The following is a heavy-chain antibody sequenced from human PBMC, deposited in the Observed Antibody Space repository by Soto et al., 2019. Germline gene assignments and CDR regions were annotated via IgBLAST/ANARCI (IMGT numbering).Heavy chain of an antibody. CDR3: ARGGWLHCSSTSCYAGSFDY. CDR1: GGSFSGYY. CDR2: INHSGST. J-gene: IGHJ4*02. V-gene: IGHV4-34*01. Sequence: QVQLQPWGAGLLKPSETLSLTCAVYGGSFSGYYWSWIRQPPGKGLEWIGEINHSGSTNYNPSLKSRVTISVHTSKNQFSLKLSSVTAADTAVYYCARGGWLHCSSTSCYAGSFDYWGQGTLVTVSS. D-gene: IGHD2-2*01.